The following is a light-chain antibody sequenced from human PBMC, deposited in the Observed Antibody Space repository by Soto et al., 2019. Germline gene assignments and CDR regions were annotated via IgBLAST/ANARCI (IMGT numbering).Light chain of an antibody. Sequence: EIVLTQFPGTLSLSPGDRATLSCRASQSVSSTYLAWYQQKPGQAPRLLVYSTSIRATDIPDRFSGSGSGTDFTLTISRLEPEDFAVYYCQQYAISPLTCGGGTKVDIK. V-gene: IGKV3-20*01. CDR3: QQYAISPLT. J-gene: IGKJ4*01. CDR2: STS. CDR1: QSVSSTY.